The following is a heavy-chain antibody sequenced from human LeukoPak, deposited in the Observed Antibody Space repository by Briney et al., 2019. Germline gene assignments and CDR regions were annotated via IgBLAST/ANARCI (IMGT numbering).Heavy chain of an antibody. CDR3: ARLYYYDSSGYGGYFDY. CDR1: GGTFSTYA. J-gene: IGHJ4*02. Sequence: GASVKVSCKAFGGTFSTYAITWVRQAPGQGLEWTGGIIPIFGTVNYAQKFQGRVTITADESTSTAYMELSSLRSEDTAVYYCARLYYYDSSGYGGYFDYWGQGTPVTVSS. V-gene: IGHV1-69*13. D-gene: IGHD3-22*01. CDR2: IIPIFGTV.